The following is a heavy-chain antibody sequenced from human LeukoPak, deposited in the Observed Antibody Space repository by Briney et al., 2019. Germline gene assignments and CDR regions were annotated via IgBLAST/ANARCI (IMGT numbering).Heavy chain of an antibody. CDR1: GGSVSSGSYY. D-gene: IGHD3-10*01. J-gene: IGHJ4*02. Sequence: PSETLSLTCTVSGGSVSSGSYYWSWIRQPPGKGLEWIGYIYYSGSTNYSPSLKSRVTISVDTSKNQFSLKLSSVTAADTAVYYCASFDYYGSGMNYWGQGTLVTVSS. CDR3: ASFDYYGSGMNY. V-gene: IGHV4-61*01. CDR2: IYYSGST.